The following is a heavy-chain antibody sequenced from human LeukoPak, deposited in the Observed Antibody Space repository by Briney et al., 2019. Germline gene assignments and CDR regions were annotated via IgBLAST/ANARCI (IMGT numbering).Heavy chain of an antibody. V-gene: IGHV3-9*01. CDR3: AKDMRSSGSYSTLDY. D-gene: IGHD1-26*01. CDR2: ISWNSGSI. J-gene: IGHJ4*02. CDR1: GFTFDDYA. Sequence: PGGSLRLSCAASGFTFDDYAMHWVRQAPGKGLEWVSGISWNSGSIGYADSVKGRFTISRDNAKNSLYLQMNSLRAEDTALYYCAKDMRSSGSYSTLDYWGQGTLVTVSS.